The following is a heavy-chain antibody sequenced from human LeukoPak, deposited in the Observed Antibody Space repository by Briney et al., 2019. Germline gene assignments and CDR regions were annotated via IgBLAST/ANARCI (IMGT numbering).Heavy chain of an antibody. D-gene: IGHD6-6*01. V-gene: IGHV4-39*01. Sequence: PSQTLSLTCTVSGGSISSSSYYWGWIRQPPGKGLEWIGSIYYSGSTYYNPSLKSRVTISVDTSKNQFSLKLSSVTAADTAVYYCARLYSSSSDYFDYWGQGTLVTVSS. J-gene: IGHJ4*02. CDR3: ARLYSSSSDYFDY. CDR2: IYYSGST. CDR1: GGSISSSSYY.